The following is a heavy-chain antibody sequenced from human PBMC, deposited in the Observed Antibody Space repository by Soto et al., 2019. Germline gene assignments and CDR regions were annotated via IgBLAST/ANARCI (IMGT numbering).Heavy chain of an antibody. Sequence: EVQLVESGGGLVQPGGSLRLSCAASGFTFSSYSMNWVRQAPGKGLEWVSYISSSSSTIYYADSVKGRFTISRDNAKNSLYLQMNSLRAEDTAVYYCARHPERIAGIGWFDPWGQGTLVTVSS. J-gene: IGHJ5*02. CDR3: ARHPERIAGIGWFDP. CDR1: GFTFSSYS. D-gene: IGHD6-13*01. V-gene: IGHV3-48*01. CDR2: ISSSSSTI.